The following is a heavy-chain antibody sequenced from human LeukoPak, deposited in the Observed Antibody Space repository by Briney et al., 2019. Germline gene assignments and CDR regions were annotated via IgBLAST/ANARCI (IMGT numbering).Heavy chain of an antibody. CDR1: GFTFSTFS. CDR2: ILYDGSTQ. D-gene: IGHD2-2*01. Sequence: PGRSLRLSCAASGFTFSTFSMHWVRQAPGKGLEWVAVILYDGSTQYYADSVRGRFTASRDNSKDTLYLQMNSLRVEDTAAYYCARVDCRSTSCSPFDYWGQGTLVTVSS. CDR3: ARVDCRSTSCSPFDY. J-gene: IGHJ4*02. V-gene: IGHV3-30*04.